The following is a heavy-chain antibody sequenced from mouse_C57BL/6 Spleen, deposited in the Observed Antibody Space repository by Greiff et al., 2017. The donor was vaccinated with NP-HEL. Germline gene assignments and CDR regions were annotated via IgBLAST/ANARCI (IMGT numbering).Heavy chain of an antibody. D-gene: IGHD2-3*01. Sequence: QVQLQQPGAELVKPGASVKLSCKASGYTFTSYWMHWVKQRPGQGLEWIGMIHPNSGSTNYNEKFKSKATLTVDKSSSTAYMQLSSLTSEDSAVYYCARTDGYYYAVGYWGQGTSVTVSS. CDR1: GYTFTSYW. CDR3: ARTDGYYYAVGY. CDR2: IHPNSGST. V-gene: IGHV1-64*01. J-gene: IGHJ4*01.